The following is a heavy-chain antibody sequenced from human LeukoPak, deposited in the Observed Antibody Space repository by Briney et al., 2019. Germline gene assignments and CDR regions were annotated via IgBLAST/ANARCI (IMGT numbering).Heavy chain of an antibody. V-gene: IGHV4-38-2*01. J-gene: IGHJ5*02. Sequence: SETLSLTCVVSGYSISSTYYWGWIRQPPGKGLEWIGSIYHSGSTYYNSSLKSRVTISIDTSKNQFSLKLTSVTAADTAVYYCARGRGSSSSGFDPWGQGTLVTVSS. CDR2: IYHSGST. D-gene: IGHD6-6*01. CDR1: GYSISSTYY. CDR3: ARGRGSSSSGFDP.